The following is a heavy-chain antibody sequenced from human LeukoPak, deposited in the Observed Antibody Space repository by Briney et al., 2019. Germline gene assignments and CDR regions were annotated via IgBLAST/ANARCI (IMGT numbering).Heavy chain of an antibody. CDR3: ARVDVNDAFDI. J-gene: IGHJ3*02. CDR2: INSDGSSA. Sequence: GGSLRLSCAASGFTFSSYWMHWVRQAPGKGLVWVSRINSDGSSASYADSVKGRFTISRDNAKNTLYLQMNSLRAEDTAVYYCARVDVNDAFDIWGQGTMVTVSS. CDR1: GFTFSSYW. V-gene: IGHV3-74*01.